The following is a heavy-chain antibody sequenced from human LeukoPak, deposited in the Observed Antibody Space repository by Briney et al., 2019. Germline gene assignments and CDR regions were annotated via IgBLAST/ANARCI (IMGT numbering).Heavy chain of an antibody. Sequence: ASVKVSCKASGYTFTGYYMHWVRQAPGQGLEWMRWINPNSGGTNYAQKFQGRVTMTRDTSISTGYMELSRLRSDDTAVYYCATLVIAVAGGFGDYWGQRTLVTVSS. D-gene: IGHD6-19*01. CDR2: INPNSGGT. CDR1: GYTFTGYY. V-gene: IGHV1-2*02. CDR3: ATLVIAVAGGFGDY. J-gene: IGHJ4*02.